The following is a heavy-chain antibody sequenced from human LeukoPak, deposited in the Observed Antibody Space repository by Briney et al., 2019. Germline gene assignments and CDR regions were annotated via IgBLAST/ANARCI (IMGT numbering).Heavy chain of an antibody. CDR1: GFTFGSYG. J-gene: IGHJ4*02. D-gene: IGHD3-3*01. Sequence: GGSLRLSCAASGFTFGSYGMHWVRQAPGKGLEWVAVIWYDGSNKYYADSVKGRFTISRDNSKNTLYLQMNSLRAEDTAVYYCARAYDFWSGYFIGYWGLGTLVTVSS. CDR3: ARAYDFWSGYFIGY. CDR2: IWYDGSNK. V-gene: IGHV3-33*01.